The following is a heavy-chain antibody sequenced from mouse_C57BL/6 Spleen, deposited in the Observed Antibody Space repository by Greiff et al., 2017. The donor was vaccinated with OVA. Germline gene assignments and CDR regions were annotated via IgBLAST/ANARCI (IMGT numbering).Heavy chain of an antibody. Sequence: QVQLQQPGAELVKPGASVKMSCKASGYTFTSYWITWVKQRPGQGLEWIGDIYPGSGSTNYNEKFKSKATLTVDTSSSTAYMQLSSLTSEDSAVYYCARKKDYDRDSFAYWGQGTLVTVSA. CDR2: IYPGSGST. V-gene: IGHV1-55*01. CDR1: GYTFTSYW. D-gene: IGHD2-4*01. CDR3: ARKKDYDRDSFAY. J-gene: IGHJ3*01.